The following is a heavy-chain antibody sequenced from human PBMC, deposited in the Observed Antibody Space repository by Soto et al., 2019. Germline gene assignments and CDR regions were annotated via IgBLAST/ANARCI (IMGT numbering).Heavy chain of an antibody. CDR1: GFTFSSYA. Sequence: GGSLRLSCAASGFTFSSYAMHWVRQAPGKGLEWVAVISYDGSNKYYADSVKGRFTISRDNSKNTLYLQMNSLRAEDTAVYYCARVRDCSSTSCQLYYYYYGMDVWGQGTTVTVSS. V-gene: IGHV3-30-3*01. CDR2: ISYDGSNK. CDR3: ARVRDCSSTSCQLYYYYYGMDV. D-gene: IGHD2-2*01. J-gene: IGHJ6*02.